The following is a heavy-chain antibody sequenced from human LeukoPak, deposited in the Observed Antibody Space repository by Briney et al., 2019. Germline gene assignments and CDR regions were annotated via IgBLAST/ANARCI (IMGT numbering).Heavy chain of an antibody. Sequence: SETLSLTCTVSGYSISSGYYWGWIRQPPGKGLGWIGSIYHSGSTYYNPSLKSRVTISVDTSKNQFSLKLSSVTAADTAVYYCARVSGWSHPDYWGQGTLVTVSS. CDR1: GYSISSGYY. D-gene: IGHD6-19*01. CDR2: IYHSGST. V-gene: IGHV4-38-2*02. CDR3: ARVSGWSHPDY. J-gene: IGHJ4*02.